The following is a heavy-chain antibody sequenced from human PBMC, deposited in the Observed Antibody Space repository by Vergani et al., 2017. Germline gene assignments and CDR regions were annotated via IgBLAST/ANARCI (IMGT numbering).Heavy chain of an antibody. V-gene: IGHV3-33*01. CDR2: IWYDGSNK. CDR1: GFPFSSYG. Sequence: VQLVESGGGLVQPGGSLRLSCAASGFPFSSYGMHWVRQAPGKGLEWVAVIWYDGSNKNYADSVKGRFTISRDNSKNTLYLKMNSLSAEDTAVYYCATDSRGRWDPGYYFDDWGQGTLVTVSS. CDR3: ATDSRGRWDPGYYFDD. D-gene: IGHD1-26*01. J-gene: IGHJ4*02.